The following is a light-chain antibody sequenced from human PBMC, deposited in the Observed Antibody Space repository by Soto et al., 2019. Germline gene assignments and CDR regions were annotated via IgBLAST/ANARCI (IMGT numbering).Light chain of an antibody. CDR1: SSDVGSYKD. J-gene: IGLJ1*01. CDR3: CAYVDTFDV. Sequence: QSVLTQPRSVSGSPGQSVTISCTGTSSDVGSYKDVSWYQHHPGKVPKLMIYDVSERPSGVPDRFSGSKSGNTASLTISGLQAEDEANYYCCAYVDTFDVFGTGTKVTVL. CDR2: DVS. V-gene: IGLV2-11*01.